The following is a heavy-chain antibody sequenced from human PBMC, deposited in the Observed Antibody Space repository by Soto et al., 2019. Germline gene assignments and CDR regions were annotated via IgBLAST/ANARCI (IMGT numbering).Heavy chain of an antibody. CDR3: ARPAAGS. CDR2: IRYSGST. V-gene: IGHV4-39*01. Sequence: SEALSVICTFSGGSIITSSYYWGWLRQPPGKGLGWIGTIRYSGSTCYNPSLEGRVTISVDTSKNQFSLKRRAVTAADTAVYYCARPAAGSWGQGTLVTGSS. CDR1: GGSIITSSYY. J-gene: IGHJ4*01.